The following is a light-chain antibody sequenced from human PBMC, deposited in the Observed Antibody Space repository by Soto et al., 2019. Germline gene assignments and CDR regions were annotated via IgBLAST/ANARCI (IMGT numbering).Light chain of an antibody. V-gene: IGKV3-15*01. J-gene: IGKJ2*01. CDR1: QNVLSN. CDR3: QQYNDWPVYT. Sequence: EIVMTQSPGTLSVSPGGRATLSCTASQNVLSNLAWYQHKSGQAPRLLIYAATTRATGVPARISGSGSGTDFTLTIDSLQSEDFAVYFCQQYNDWPVYTFGLGTKVEI. CDR2: AAT.